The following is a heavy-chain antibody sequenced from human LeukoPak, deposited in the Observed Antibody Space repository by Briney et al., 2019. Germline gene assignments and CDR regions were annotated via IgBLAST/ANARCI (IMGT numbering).Heavy chain of an antibody. J-gene: IGHJ5*02. CDR1: GGSISTYY. D-gene: IGHD3-10*01. Sequence: PSETLSLTCTVSGGSISTYYWSWIRQPPGKGLEWIGYIYYTGSTGYNPSLKSRVTMSLDASKNQFSLKLSSVTPADTAVYYCARGGYYGSGNDFRFDPWGQGTLVTVSS. V-gene: IGHV4-59*01. CDR3: ARGGYYGSGNDFRFDP. CDR2: IYYTGST.